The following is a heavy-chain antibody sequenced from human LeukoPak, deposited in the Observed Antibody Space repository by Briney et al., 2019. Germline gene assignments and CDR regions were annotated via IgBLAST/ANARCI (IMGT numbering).Heavy chain of an antibody. V-gene: IGHV3-15*01. Sequence: GGSLRLSCAASGFSSSNAWMTWVRQAPGKGLEWVGRIRSKADGGTADYAALVEGRFTISRDDSQNTVFLQMNSLKTEDTAVYYSNTWLAYDDHWGQGTLVTVSS. CDR1: GFSSSNAW. J-gene: IGHJ4*02. CDR2: IRSKADGGTA. CDR3: NTWLAYDDH. D-gene: IGHD6-19*01.